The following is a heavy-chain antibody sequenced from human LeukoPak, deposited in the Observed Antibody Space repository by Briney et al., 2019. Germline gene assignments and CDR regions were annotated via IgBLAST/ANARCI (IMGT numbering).Heavy chain of an antibody. D-gene: IGHD3-22*01. V-gene: IGHV5-51*01. CDR3: ARRVYDSSGYSFSYFDY. J-gene: IGHJ4*02. CDR1: GYSFTSYW. CDR2: IYPGDSDT. Sequence: GESLKISCKGSGYSFTSYWIGWVRQMPGKGLEWMGIIYPGDSDTRYSPPFQGQVTISADKSISTAYLQWTSLKASDTAMYYCARRVYDSSGYSFSYFDYWGQGTLVTVSS.